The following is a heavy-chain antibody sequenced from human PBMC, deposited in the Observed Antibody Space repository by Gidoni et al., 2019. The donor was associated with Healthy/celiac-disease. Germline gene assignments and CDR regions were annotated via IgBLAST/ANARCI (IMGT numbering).Heavy chain of an antibody. CDR3: ARAYDFWSGYYPFDY. V-gene: IGHV4-34*01. CDR2: INHSGST. D-gene: IGHD3-3*01. CDR1: GGSFSGYY. J-gene: IGHJ4*02. Sequence: QVQLQQRGAGLLKPSETLSLTCAVYGGSFSGYYWSWIRQPPGKGLEWIGEINHSGSTNYNPSLKSRVTISVDTSKNQFSLKLSSVTAADTAVYYCARAYDFWSGYYPFDYWGQGTLVTVSS.